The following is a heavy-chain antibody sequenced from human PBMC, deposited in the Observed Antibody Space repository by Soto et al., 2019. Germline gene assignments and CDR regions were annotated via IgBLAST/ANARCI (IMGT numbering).Heavy chain of an antibody. Sequence: QVQLVQSGAEEKKPGASVKVSCKASVYTFTSYAMHWVRQAPGQRLEWMGWINAGNGNTKYSQKFQGRVSITSDTSASTAYMELSSLRSEDTAVYYCARSIVVVTALDYWGQGTLVTVSS. V-gene: IGHV1-3*05. CDR1: VYTFTSYA. D-gene: IGHD2-21*02. CDR3: ARSIVVVTALDY. J-gene: IGHJ4*02. CDR2: INAGNGNT.